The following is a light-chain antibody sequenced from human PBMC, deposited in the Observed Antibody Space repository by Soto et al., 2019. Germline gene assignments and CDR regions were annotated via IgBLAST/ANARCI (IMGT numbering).Light chain of an antibody. V-gene: IGKV3-15*01. CDR1: QSVSSS. CDR3: QHYITWPLT. J-gene: IGKJ1*01. CDR2: DAS. Sequence: EIVMTQSPATLSVSPGERATLSCRASQSVSSSLAWYQHKPGQALRLLIYDASTRATGIPARFSGSGSGTEFTLTISSLQSEDFAVYYCQHYITWPLTFGQGTKV.